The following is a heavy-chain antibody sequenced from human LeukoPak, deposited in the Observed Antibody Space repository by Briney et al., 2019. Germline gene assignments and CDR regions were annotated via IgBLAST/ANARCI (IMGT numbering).Heavy chain of an antibody. Sequence: PSETLSLTCTVSGGSISSSSYYWGWIRQPPGKGLGWIGSIYYSGSTYYNPSLKSRVTISVDASKNQFSLKLSSVTAADTAVYYCSSSGYLYRFDYWGQGTLVTVSS. CDR1: GGSISSSSYY. J-gene: IGHJ4*02. CDR2: IYYSGST. D-gene: IGHD3-22*01. V-gene: IGHV4-39*03. CDR3: SSSGYLYRFDY.